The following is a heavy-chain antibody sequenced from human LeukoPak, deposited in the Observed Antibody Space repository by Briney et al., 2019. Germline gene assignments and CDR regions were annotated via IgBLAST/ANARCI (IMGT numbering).Heavy chain of an antibody. J-gene: IGHJ5*02. D-gene: IGHD5-18*01. CDR2: IWYDGSNK. V-gene: IGHV3-33*01. Sequence: GGSLRLSCAASGFTFSSYGMHWVRQAPGKGLEWVAVIWYDGSNKYYADSVKGRFTISRDNSKNTLYLQMNSLRAEDTAVYYCARGGGIQLWFVWFDPWGQGTLVTVSS. CDR1: GFTFSSYG. CDR3: ARGGGIQLWFVWFDP.